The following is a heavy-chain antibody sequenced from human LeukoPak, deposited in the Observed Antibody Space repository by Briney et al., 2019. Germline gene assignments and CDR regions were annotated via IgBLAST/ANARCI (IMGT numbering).Heavy chain of an antibody. CDR2: IYYSGST. J-gene: IGHJ4*02. V-gene: IGHV4-59*01. CDR3: ARSSSGWYSPLCG. CDR1: GGSISSYY. Sequence: SETLSLTCRVSGGSISSYYWSWIRQAPGKGLEWIGYIYYSGSTKYSPSLKSRVTISLDTSKNQLSLKLSSVTAADTAMYYCARSSSGWYSPLCGWGQGTLVIVSS. D-gene: IGHD6-19*01.